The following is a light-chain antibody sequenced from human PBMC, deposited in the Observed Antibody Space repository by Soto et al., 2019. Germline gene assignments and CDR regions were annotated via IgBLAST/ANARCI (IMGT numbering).Light chain of an antibody. J-gene: IGKJ5*01. CDR2: VAS. V-gene: IGKV3-20*01. Sequence: EIVLTQSPGTLSLSPGERATLSCRASQSVSSSYLAWYQQKPGQAPRRLIYVASSRATGIPDRFSGSGSGTDFTLTISRLEPEDFAVYYWQQYCSSQITFGQGTRLEIK. CDR1: QSVSSSY. CDR3: QQYCSSQIT.